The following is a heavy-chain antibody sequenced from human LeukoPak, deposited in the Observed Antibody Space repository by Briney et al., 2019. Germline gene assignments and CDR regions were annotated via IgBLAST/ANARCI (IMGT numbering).Heavy chain of an antibody. J-gene: IGHJ4*02. V-gene: IGHV3-23*01. Sequence: GGSLRLSCAASGFTFSSYAMSWVRQAPGKGLEWVSAISGSGGSTYYADSVKGRFTISRDNSKNTLYLQMNSLRAEDTAVYYCAKDPWYCSGGSCYHDYWGQGTLVTVSS. D-gene: IGHD2-15*01. CDR1: GFTFSSYA. CDR3: AKDPWYCSGGSCYHDY. CDR2: ISGSGGST.